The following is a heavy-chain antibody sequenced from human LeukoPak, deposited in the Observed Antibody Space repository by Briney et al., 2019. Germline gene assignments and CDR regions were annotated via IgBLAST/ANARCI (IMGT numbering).Heavy chain of an antibody. Sequence: GGSLRLSCAASGFTYHNYAMSWVRQAPGKGLEWVSSISGNGGSTYYADSLKGRFTISRDNSKNTLYLQMNSLRAEDTAVYSCAKVVGPFDYWGQGTLVTVSS. V-gene: IGHV3-23*01. CDR2: ISGNGGST. CDR3: AKVVGPFDY. D-gene: IGHD1-26*01. J-gene: IGHJ4*02. CDR1: GFTYHNYA.